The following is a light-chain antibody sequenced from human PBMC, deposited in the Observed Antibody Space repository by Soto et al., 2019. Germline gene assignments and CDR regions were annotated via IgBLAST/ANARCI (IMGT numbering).Light chain of an antibody. CDR3: QQYNNWPPWT. CDR1: QSVSNN. V-gene: IGKV3-15*01. CDR2: DAS. Sequence: ILMTQSPATLSVSPGERATLSCRVSQSVSNNLAWYQQKPGQGPRLLIYDASTRATGIPARFSGSGSGTEFTLTISGLQSEDFAVYYCQQYNNWPPWTFGQGTKVEIK. J-gene: IGKJ1*01.